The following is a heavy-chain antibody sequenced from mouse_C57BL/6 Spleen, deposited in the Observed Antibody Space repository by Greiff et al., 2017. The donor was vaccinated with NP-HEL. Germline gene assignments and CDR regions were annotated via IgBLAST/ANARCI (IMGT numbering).Heavy chain of an antibody. J-gene: IGHJ2*01. Sequence: VQLQQSGAELVRPGASVTLSCKASGYTFTDYEMHWVKQTPVHGLEWIGAIDPETGGTAYNQKFKGKAILTADKSSSTAYMELRSLTSEDSAVYYCTKNFNWAFDYWGQGTTLTVSS. CDR3: TKNFNWAFDY. CDR2: IDPETGGT. D-gene: IGHD4-1*01. V-gene: IGHV1-15*01. CDR1: GYTFTDYE.